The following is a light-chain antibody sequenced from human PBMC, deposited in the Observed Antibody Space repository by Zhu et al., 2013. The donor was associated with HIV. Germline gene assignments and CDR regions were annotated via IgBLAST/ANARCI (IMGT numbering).Light chain of an antibody. CDR3: QQYNHWLSIT. CDR2: GAS. V-gene: IGKV3-20*01. CDR1: QSVSSSH. J-gene: IGKJ5*01. Sequence: EIVLTQSPGTLSLSPGERATLSCRASQSVSSSHLAWYQQKPGQAPRLLIHGASSRATGIPDRFSGSGSGTDFTLIISRLEPEDFAVYYCQQYNHWLSITFGQGTRLEIK.